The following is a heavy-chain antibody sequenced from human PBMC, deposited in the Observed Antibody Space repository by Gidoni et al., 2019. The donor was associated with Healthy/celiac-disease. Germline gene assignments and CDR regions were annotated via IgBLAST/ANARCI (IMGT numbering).Heavy chain of an antibody. Sequence: QVQLQESGPGLVKPSQPLSLNCPVSGGSISSGGYYWSWSRQHPGKCLEWIGYIYYSGSTYYNPSLKSRVTISVDTSKNQFSLKLSSVTAADTAVYYCARGQEVSRPRYYYYGMDVWGQGPTVTVSS. CDR2: IYYSGST. CDR3: ARGQEVSRPRYYYYGMDV. CDR1: GGSISSGGYY. J-gene: IGHJ6*02. V-gene: IGHV4-31*03.